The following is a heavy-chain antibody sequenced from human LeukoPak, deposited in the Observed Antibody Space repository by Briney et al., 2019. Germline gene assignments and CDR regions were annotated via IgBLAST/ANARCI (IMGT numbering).Heavy chain of an antibody. CDR3: ARETLLTGKDY. V-gene: IGHV3-74*01. CDR2: INSDGSST. Sequence: GGSLRLSCAASGFTFSSYWMHWVRQAPGKGLVWVSRINSDGSSTSYADSVKGRFTISRDNAKNTLYLQVNSLRAEDTAVYYCARETLLTGKDYWGQGTLVTVSS. J-gene: IGHJ4*02. D-gene: IGHD3-9*01. CDR1: GFTFSSYW.